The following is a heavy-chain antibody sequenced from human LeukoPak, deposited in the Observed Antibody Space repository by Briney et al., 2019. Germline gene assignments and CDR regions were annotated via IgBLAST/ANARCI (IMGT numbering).Heavy chain of an antibody. J-gene: IGHJ5*02. V-gene: IGHV3-74*03. Sequence: GGSLRLSCAASGFTFSGTWMHWVRQPPGKGLVWVARITSDGISTTYAESVKGRFTISRDNAKNTLYLQMNSLRAEDTAVYYCARDSYPTPSRNGSGSYPFGWFDPWGQGTLVTVSS. CDR3: ARDSYPTPSRNGSGSYPFGWFDP. D-gene: IGHD3-10*01. CDR2: ITSDGIST. CDR1: GFTFSGTW.